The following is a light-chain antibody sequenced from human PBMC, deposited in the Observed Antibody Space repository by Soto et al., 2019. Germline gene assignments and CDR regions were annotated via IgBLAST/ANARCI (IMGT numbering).Light chain of an antibody. J-gene: IGLJ2*01. CDR3: GTWDSSLSAVV. CDR2: DNN. V-gene: IGLV1-51*01. CDR1: SSNIGNNY. Sequence: QSVLTQPPSVSVAPGQTVTISCSGSSSNIGNNYVSWYQQLPGTAPKLLIYDNNKRPSGIPDRFSGSKSGTSATLGITGLQTGDEADYYCGTWDSSLSAVVFGGGTKVTVL.